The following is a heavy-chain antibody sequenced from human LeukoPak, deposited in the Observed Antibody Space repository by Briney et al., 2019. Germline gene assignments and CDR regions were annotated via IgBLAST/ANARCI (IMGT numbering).Heavy chain of an antibody. Sequence: PGGSLRLSCAASGFTFSSYAMSWVRQAPGKGLEWASAISGSGGSTYYADSVKGRFTISRDNSKNTLYLQMNSLRAEDTAVYYCAKHGYYYDSSGYTFDYWGQGTLVTVSS. CDR3: AKHGYYYDSSGYTFDY. D-gene: IGHD3-22*01. J-gene: IGHJ4*02. CDR2: ISGSGGST. V-gene: IGHV3-23*01. CDR1: GFTFSSYA.